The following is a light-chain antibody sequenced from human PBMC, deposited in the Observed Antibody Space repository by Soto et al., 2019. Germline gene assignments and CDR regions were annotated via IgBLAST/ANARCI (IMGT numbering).Light chain of an antibody. V-gene: IGKV3-15*01. CDR3: QQYDNWPTWT. Sequence: EIVMTQSPATLSVSPGEGATLSCRASQSVGGNLAWYQQKPGQAPRLLIYDASTRATGIPARFSGSGSGTEFTLTISSLQSEGFAVYYCQQYDNWPTWTFGQGTKVEIK. CDR2: DAS. J-gene: IGKJ1*01. CDR1: QSVGGN.